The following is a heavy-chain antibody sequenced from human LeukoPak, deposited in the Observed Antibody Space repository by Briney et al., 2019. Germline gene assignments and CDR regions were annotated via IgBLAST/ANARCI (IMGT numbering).Heavy chain of an antibody. Sequence: ASVKVSCKASGYTFTSYGISWVRQAPGQGLEWMGWSSAYNGNTNYAQKLQGRVTMTTDTSTSTAYMELRSLRSDDTAVYYCARAGITGTILMYYYYYYMDVWGKGTTVTVSS. CDR3: ARAGITGTILMYYYYYYMDV. CDR1: GYTFTSYG. D-gene: IGHD1-7*01. J-gene: IGHJ6*03. CDR2: SSAYNGNT. V-gene: IGHV1-18*01.